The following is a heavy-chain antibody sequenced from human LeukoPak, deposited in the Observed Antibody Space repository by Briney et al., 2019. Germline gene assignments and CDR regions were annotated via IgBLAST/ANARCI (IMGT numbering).Heavy chain of an antibody. J-gene: IGHJ4*02. Sequence: GASVTVSFKASGGTFSSYAISWVRQAPGQGLEWMGGIIPIFGTANYAQKFQGRVTITADKSTSTAYMELSSLRSEDTAVYYCARGIFYCGGDCPLDYWGQGTLVTVSS. D-gene: IGHD2-21*02. CDR3: ARGIFYCGGDCPLDY. CDR2: IIPIFGTA. CDR1: GGTFSSYA. V-gene: IGHV1-69*06.